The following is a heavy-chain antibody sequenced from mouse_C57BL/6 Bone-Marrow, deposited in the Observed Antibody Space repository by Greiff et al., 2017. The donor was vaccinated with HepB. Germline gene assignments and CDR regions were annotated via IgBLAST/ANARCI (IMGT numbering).Heavy chain of an antibody. CDR3: ARPRYFDF. CDR2: ICRGSGST. Sequence: VQLQQPGAELVKPGASVKMSCKASGYTFTSYWITWVQQTPGQGLEWIGDICRGSGSTNYNEMLKSKATMTVDTSSSTAYMQLSSLTSEDSAVYYCARPRYFDFWGRGTTLTVSA. CDR1: GYTFTSYW. J-gene: IGHJ2*01. V-gene: IGHV1-55*01.